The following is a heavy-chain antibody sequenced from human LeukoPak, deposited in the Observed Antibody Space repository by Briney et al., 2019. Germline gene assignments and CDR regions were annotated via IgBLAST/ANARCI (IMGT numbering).Heavy chain of an antibody. CDR3: ARVWYSSGWYETGYYYGMDV. Sequence: PSETLSLTCTVSGGSISSSSYYWGWIRQPPGKGLEWIGSIYCSGSTYYNPSLKSRVTISVDTSKNQFSLKLSSVTAADTAVYYCARVWYSSGWYETGYYYGMDVWGQGTTVTVSS. D-gene: IGHD6-19*01. CDR1: GGSISSSSYY. J-gene: IGHJ6*02. CDR2: IYCSGST. V-gene: IGHV4-39*07.